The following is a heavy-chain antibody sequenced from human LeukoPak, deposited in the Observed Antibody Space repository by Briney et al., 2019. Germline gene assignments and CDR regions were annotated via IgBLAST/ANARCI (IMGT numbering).Heavy chain of an antibody. J-gene: IGHJ4*02. CDR1: GYTFTSYG. D-gene: IGHD2-15*01. V-gene: IGHV7-4-1*02. Sequence: ASVKVSCKASGYTFTSYGISWVRQAPGQGLEWMGWINTNTGNPTYAQGFTGRFVFSLDTSVSTAYLQISSLKAEDTAVYYCARGVHGYCSGGSCYSGDYWGQGTLVTVSS. CDR2: INTNTGNP. CDR3: ARGVHGYCSGGSCYSGDY.